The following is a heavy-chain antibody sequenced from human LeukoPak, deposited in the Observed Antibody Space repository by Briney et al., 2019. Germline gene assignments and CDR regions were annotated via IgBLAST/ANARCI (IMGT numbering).Heavy chain of an antibody. CDR2: IYYSGST. D-gene: IGHD3-22*01. J-gene: IGHJ5*02. Sequence: PSETLSLTCTVSGGSIRSGGYYWSWVRQHPGKGLEWIGYIYYSGSTYYNPSLKSRVTISVDTSKNQFSLKLSSVTAADTAVYYCAGGPGYYDSSGLAPWGQGTLVTVSS. CDR1: GGSIRSGGYY. V-gene: IGHV4-31*03. CDR3: AGGPGYYDSSGLAP.